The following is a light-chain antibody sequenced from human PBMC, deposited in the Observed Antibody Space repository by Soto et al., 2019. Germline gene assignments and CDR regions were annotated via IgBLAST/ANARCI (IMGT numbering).Light chain of an antibody. CDR3: QLYKDWPPLT. Sequence: EILMTQSPLTLSVSPGEGATLSCRASQNINSNLAWYQQRPGQAPRVLIYGASSRVSGIPDRFSGSGSGTDFTLSINRLEPDDFAVYYCQLYKDWPPLTFGGGTRVESK. CDR1: QNINSN. V-gene: IGKV3D-15*01. CDR2: GAS. J-gene: IGKJ4*01.